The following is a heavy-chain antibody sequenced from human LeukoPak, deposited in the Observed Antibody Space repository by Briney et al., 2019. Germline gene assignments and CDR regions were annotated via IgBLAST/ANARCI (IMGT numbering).Heavy chain of an antibody. V-gene: IGHV3-74*01. J-gene: IGHJ6*02. CDR3: SRDSLSSCGGDCYSGLDV. CDR1: GFSFSNYW. D-gene: IGHD2-21*02. CDR2: TKSDGSST. Sequence: GGSLRPSCAASGFSFSNYWMHWVRQPPGEALMWVSRTKSDGSSTTYADSVKGRFTISRDNAKNTLYLQMNSLRAEDTAVYYCSRDSLSSCGGDCYSGLDVWGQGTTVTVSS.